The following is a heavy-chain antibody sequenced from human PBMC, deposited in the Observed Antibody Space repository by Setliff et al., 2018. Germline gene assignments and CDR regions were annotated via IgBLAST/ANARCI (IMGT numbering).Heavy chain of an antibody. CDR1: GYTLSSYY. CDR3: ARGIIAYASWAPNKHAYYYYMDV. CDR2: INPSGEST. D-gene: IGHD2-2*01. J-gene: IGHJ6*03. Sequence: ASVKVSCKASGYTLSSYYMHWVRQAPGQGLEWMGLINPSGESTVYAEKFQGRVSMTRDTSTSTVYMDLESLKSGDTAIYYCARGIIAYASWAPNKHAYYYYMDVWGNGTTVTVS. V-gene: IGHV1-46*01.